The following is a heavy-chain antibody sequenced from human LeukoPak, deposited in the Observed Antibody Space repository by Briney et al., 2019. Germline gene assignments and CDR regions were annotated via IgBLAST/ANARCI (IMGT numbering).Heavy chain of an antibody. CDR1: GFTFSTSA. D-gene: IGHD7-27*01. CDR2: ISGSGAT. CDR3: AKDLNWGGR. Sequence: PGGPLRLSCAASGFTFSTSAMTWVRQAPGKGLEWVSGISGSGATDYADSVKGRVTISRDNSKNTLYLQINSLRAEDTAVYYCAKDLNWGGRWGQGTLVTVSS. V-gene: IGHV3-23*01. J-gene: IGHJ4*02.